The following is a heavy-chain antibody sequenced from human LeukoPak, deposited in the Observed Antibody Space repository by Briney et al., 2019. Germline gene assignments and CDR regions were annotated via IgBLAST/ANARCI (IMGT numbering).Heavy chain of an antibody. V-gene: IGHV4-61*02. CDR2: IYTSGST. Sequence: SSETLSLTCTVSGGSISSGSYYWSWIRQPAGKGLEWVGRIYTSGSTNYNPSLKSRVTISVDTSKNQFSLKLSSVTAADTAVYYCARDGYSGNDGLWGQGSLVTVSS. CDR1: GGSISSGSYY. CDR3: ARDGYSGNDGL. D-gene: IGHD5-12*01. J-gene: IGHJ4*02.